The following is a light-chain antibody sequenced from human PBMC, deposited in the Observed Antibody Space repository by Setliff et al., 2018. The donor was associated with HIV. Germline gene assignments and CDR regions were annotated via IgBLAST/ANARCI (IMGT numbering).Light chain of an antibody. CDR3: SSYTSISTYV. CDR1: SSDVGSYNR. CDR2: EIN. J-gene: IGLJ1*01. Sequence: ALTQPPSVSGSPGQSVTISCTGTSSDVGSYNRVSWYQQPPGTAPKLMIYEINNRPSGVPDRFSGSKSGNTASLTISGLQAEDEADYYCSSYTSISTYVFGTGTKVTVL. V-gene: IGLV2-18*02.